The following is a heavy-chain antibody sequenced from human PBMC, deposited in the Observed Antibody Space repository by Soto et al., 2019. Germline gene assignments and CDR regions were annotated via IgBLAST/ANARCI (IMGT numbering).Heavy chain of an antibody. D-gene: IGHD1-26*01. CDR1: GGSIISGNYF. J-gene: IGHJ3*02. Sequence: QVRLQESGPGLVKPSQTLSLTCTVSGGSIISGNYFWSWVRQTPGKGLEWIASIHHTGSAHYNPSRGSXAXSXXDTPENQSSLRMTSVTAAHTDVYYSAREVIAPQPGAAGFDIWGQGTMVSVSP. CDR2: IHHTGSA. V-gene: IGHV4-30-4*01. CDR3: AREVIAPQPGAAGFDI.